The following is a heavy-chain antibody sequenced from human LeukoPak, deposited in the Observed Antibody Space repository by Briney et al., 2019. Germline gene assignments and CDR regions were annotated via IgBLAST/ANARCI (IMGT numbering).Heavy chain of an antibody. J-gene: IGHJ4*02. CDR1: GFTFSSYA. V-gene: IGHV3-23*01. CDR2: ISGSAGSR. CDR3: AKGAEPSLIAAAPAYS. D-gene: IGHD6-25*01. Sequence: PGGSLRLSCAASGFTFSSYAMCWVRQAPGKGLEWVSGISGSAGSRDYADSVKGRFTISRDNSKNTLYMQMNSLRAEDTAVYYCAKGAEPSLIAAAPAYSWGQGTLVTVSS.